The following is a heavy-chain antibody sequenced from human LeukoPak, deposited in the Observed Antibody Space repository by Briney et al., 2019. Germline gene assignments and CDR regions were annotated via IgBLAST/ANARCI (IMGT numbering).Heavy chain of an antibody. CDR1: GGSISSYY. J-gene: IGHJ4*02. CDR3: ARGVYIAAAQYGY. V-gene: IGHV4-59*01. D-gene: IGHD6-13*01. CDR2: LYNSGST. Sequence: EPSETLSLTCTVSGGSISSYYWSWIRQPPGKGLEWIGYLYNSGSTNYNPSLKSRVSISVDTSKNQFSLKLSSVTAADTAVYYCARGVYIAAAQYGYWGQGTLVTVSS.